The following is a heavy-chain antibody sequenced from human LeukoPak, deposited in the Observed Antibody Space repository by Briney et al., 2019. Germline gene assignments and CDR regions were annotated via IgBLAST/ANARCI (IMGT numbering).Heavy chain of an antibody. V-gene: IGHV1-2*06. Sequence: ASVKVSCKASGYTFTSYYMHWVRQAPGQGLEWMGRINPNSGGTNYAQKFQGRVTMTRDTSISTAYMELSRLRSDDTAVYYCARDFSSSWPFDYWGQGTLVTVSS. D-gene: IGHD6-13*01. CDR3: ARDFSSSWPFDY. CDR1: GYTFTSYY. CDR2: INPNSGGT. J-gene: IGHJ4*02.